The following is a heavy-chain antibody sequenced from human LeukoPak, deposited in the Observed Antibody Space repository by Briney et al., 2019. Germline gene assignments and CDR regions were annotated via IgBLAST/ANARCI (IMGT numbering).Heavy chain of an antibody. V-gene: IGHV1-2*04. CDR2: INPNSGGT. Sequence: ASVKVSCKASGYTFTGYYMHWVRQAPGQGLEWMGWINPNSGGTNYAQKFQGWVTMTRDTSISTAYMELSRLRSDDTAVYHCARDQGVAAAGHYYYGMDVWGQGTTVTVSS. CDR3: ARDQGVAAAGHYYYGMDV. D-gene: IGHD6-13*01. J-gene: IGHJ6*02. CDR1: GYTFTGYY.